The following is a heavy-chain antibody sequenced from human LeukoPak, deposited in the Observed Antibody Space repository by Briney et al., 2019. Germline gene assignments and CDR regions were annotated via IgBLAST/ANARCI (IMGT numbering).Heavy chain of an antibody. V-gene: IGHV3-30*04. D-gene: IGHD6-19*01. CDR3: ARDQDLIAVAGTREYYFDY. Sequence: GGSLRLSCAASGFTFSSYAMHWVRQAPGKGLEWVAVISYDGSNKYYADSVKGRFTISRDNSKNTLYLQMNSLRAEDTAVYYCARDQDLIAVAGTREYYFDYWGQGTLVTVSS. J-gene: IGHJ4*02. CDR1: GFTFSSYA. CDR2: ISYDGSNK.